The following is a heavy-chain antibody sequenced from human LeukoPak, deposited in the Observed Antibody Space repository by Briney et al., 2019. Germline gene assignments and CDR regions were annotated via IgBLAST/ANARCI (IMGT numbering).Heavy chain of an antibody. J-gene: IGHJ4*02. CDR1: GGTFSSYA. V-gene: IGHV1-69*05. CDR2: IIPIFGTA. CDR3: ARDSSSSDPEIFDY. D-gene: IGHD6-6*01. Sequence: SVKVSCKASGGTFSSYAISWVRQAPGQGLEWMGGIIPIFGTANYAQKFQGRVTITRDTSASTAYMELSSLRSEDTAVYYCARDSSSSDPEIFDYWGQGTLVTVSS.